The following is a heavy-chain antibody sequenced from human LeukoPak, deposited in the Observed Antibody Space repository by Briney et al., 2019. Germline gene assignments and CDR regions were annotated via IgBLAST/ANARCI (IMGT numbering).Heavy chain of an antibody. J-gene: IGHJ5*02. CDR3: ARDGFSPTMVRGVPHNWFDP. D-gene: IGHD3-10*01. V-gene: IGHV3-7*03. CDR2: IKQDGSEK. CDR1: GFTFSSYW. Sequence: PGGSLRLSCAASGFTFSSYWMSWVRQAPGKGLEWVANIKQDGSEKYYADSVKGRFTISRDNAKNSLYLQMNSLRAEDTAVYYCARDGFSPTMVRGVPHNWFDPWGQGTLVTVSS.